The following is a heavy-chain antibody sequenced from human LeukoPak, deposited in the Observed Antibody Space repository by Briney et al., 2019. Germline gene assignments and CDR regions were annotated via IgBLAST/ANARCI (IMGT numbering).Heavy chain of an antibody. CDR2: IKQDGSEK. D-gene: IGHD3-22*01. CDR3: ASDSMYYYDSSGFLTD. Sequence: GGSLRLSCAASGFTFSSYWMSWVRQAPGKGLEWVANIKQDGSEKYYADSVKGRFTISRDNAKNSLYLQMNSLRAEDTAVYYCASDSMYYYDSSGFLTDWGQGTLVTVSS. CDR1: GFTFSSYW. J-gene: IGHJ4*02. V-gene: IGHV3-7*01.